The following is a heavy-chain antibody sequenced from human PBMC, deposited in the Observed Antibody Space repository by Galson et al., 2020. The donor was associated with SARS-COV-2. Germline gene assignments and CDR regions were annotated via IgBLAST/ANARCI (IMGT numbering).Heavy chain of an antibody. D-gene: IGHD3-22*01. Sequence: GGSLRLSCAASGFTFSSYAMSWVRQAPGKGLEWVSAISGSGGSTYYADSVKGRFTISRDNSKNTLYLQMNSLRAEDTAVYYCAKDGDSSGYYSLAYGMDVWGQGTTVTVSS. J-gene: IGHJ6*02. CDR1: GFTFSSYA. CDR3: AKDGDSSGYYSLAYGMDV. V-gene: IGHV3-23*01. CDR2: ISGSGGST.